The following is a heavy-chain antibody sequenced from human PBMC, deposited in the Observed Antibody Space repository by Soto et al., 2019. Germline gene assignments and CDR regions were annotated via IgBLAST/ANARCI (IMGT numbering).Heavy chain of an antibody. D-gene: IGHD3-10*01. CDR2: ISADNGNT. CDR1: GFTFTTYG. Sequence: ASLKVSCKASGFTFTTYGISWVRQAPGQGLEWMGWISADNGNTYYAQKFQGRVTVTTDTSTSTAYMELRSLRSDDTAVYYCARYVGYGWFDPWGQGTLVTVSS. V-gene: IGHV1-18*01. J-gene: IGHJ5*02. CDR3: ARYVGYGWFDP.